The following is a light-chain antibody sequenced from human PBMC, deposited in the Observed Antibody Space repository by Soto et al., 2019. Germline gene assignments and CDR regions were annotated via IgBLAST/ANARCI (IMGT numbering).Light chain of an antibody. J-gene: IGKJ1*01. CDR2: GAS. CDR3: QQYGSSPRT. CDR1: QSVSSSY. V-gene: IGKV3-20*01. Sequence: EIVLTQSPGTLSLSPGERATFSCRASQSVSSSYLAWYQQKPGQAPRLLIDGASSRATGIPDRFSGSGSGTEFTLTISRLDPEDFAVYYCQQYGSSPRTFGQGTKVEIK.